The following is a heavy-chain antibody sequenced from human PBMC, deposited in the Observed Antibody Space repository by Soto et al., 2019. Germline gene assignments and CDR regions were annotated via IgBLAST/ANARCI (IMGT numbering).Heavy chain of an antibody. Sequence: GGSLRLSCAASGFTVSRYAIHGVRHAPGKGLEWVAVISRDGTNKYYVDSVKGRFTISRDNSRNTLYLQMNSLRHEDAAVYYCARSRSGAVADSFDFWGQGTLVTVSS. CDR1: GFTVSRYA. CDR3: ARSRSGAVADSFDF. D-gene: IGHD3-10*01. V-gene: IGHV3-30*04. CDR2: ISRDGTNK. J-gene: IGHJ4*02.